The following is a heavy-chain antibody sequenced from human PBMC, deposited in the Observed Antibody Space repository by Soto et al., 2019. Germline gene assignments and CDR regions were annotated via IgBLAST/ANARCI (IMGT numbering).Heavy chain of an antibody. CDR1: GSSIPGCH. Sequence: PSETVCMTGVVCGSSIPGCHWSWIRQPPGKGLEWIANIYYSGSTYNDPSLKSRVTISVDTSKNQFSLKLSSVTAADTAVYYCARLDFWSGLNDYWGQGTLVTVSS. CDR3: ARLDFWSGLNDY. J-gene: IGHJ4*02. CDR2: IYYSGST. V-gene: IGHV4-39*01. D-gene: IGHD3-3*01.